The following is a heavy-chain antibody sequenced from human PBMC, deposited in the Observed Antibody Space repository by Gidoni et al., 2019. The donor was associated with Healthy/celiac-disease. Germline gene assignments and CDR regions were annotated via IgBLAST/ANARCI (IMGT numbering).Heavy chain of an antibody. J-gene: IGHJ3*02. D-gene: IGHD6-13*01. CDR3: ARPRRGYSMNAFDI. Sequence: VQLVQSGAEVKKPGASVKVSCKASEYNFPSYDINWVRQATGQGLEWMGWMNPNSGNTGYAQKFQGRVTMTRNTSISTAYMELSSLRSEDTAVYYCARPRRGYSMNAFDIWGQGTMVTVSS. CDR1: EYNFPSYD. CDR2: MNPNSGNT. V-gene: IGHV1-8*01.